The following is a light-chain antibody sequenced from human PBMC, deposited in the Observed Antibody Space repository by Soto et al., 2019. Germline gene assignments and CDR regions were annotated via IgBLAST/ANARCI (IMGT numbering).Light chain of an antibody. CDR3: QQYGSSPWT. Sequence: EIVLTQSPGTLPLSPGERATLSCRASQSVSSNYLAWYQQKTGQTPRLLIYIASSRAPGIPDRFSGSGSGTHFTLTISRVEPEDFAVYYCQQYGSSPWTFGQGTKVEI. CDR2: IAS. J-gene: IGKJ1*01. V-gene: IGKV3-20*01. CDR1: QSVSSNY.